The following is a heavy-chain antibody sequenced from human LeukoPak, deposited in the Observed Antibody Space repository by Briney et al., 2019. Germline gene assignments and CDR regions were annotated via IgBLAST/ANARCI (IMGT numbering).Heavy chain of an antibody. Sequence: GGSLRLSCAASGLTFSNYEMSWVRQAPGKGLEWVSYISGGGSTMYYADSVKGRFTISRDNAKNSLILQMHSLRAEDTAVYYCARDPAGVDYWGQGTLVTVSS. CDR2: ISGGGSTM. V-gene: IGHV3-48*03. CDR3: ARDPAGVDY. J-gene: IGHJ4*02. CDR1: GLTFSNYE. D-gene: IGHD3-10*01.